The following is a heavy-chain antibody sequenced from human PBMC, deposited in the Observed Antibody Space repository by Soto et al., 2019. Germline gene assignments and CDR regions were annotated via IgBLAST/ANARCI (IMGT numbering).Heavy chain of an antibody. D-gene: IGHD6-19*01. Sequence: GASVKVSCKASGGTFSSYAISCVRQAPGQGLEWMGGIIPIFGTANYAQKFQGRVTITADESTSTAYMELSSLRSEDTAVYYCARDWYSSGPFDPWGQGTLVTVSS. V-gene: IGHV1-69*13. J-gene: IGHJ5*02. CDR3: ARDWYSSGPFDP. CDR1: GGTFSSYA. CDR2: IIPIFGTA.